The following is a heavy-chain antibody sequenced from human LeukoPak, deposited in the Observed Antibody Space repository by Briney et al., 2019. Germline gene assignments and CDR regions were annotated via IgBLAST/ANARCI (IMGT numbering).Heavy chain of an antibody. CDR2: ISGSGGST. Sequence: PGGSLRLSCAASGFTFDDYAMHWVRQAPGKGLEWVPAISGSGGSTYYADSVKGRFTVSRDNSKNTLYLQINSLRGEDTAVYYCARDQKDYGDYEWDYWGQGTLVTVST. J-gene: IGHJ4*02. CDR3: ARDQKDYGDYEWDY. D-gene: IGHD4-17*01. CDR1: GFTFDDYA. V-gene: IGHV3-23*01.